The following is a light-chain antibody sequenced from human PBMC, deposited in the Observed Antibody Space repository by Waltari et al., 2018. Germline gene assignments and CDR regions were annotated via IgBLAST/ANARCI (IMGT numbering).Light chain of an antibody. CDR1: QSISIY. CDR3: QQSYSTPLT. J-gene: IGKJ3*01. CDR2: AAS. V-gene: IGKV1-39*01. Sequence: DIPLTQSPSSLSAFLGDRVNITCRERQSISIYLNWYQQKPGKAPKLLIYAASSLQSGVPSRFRGSGSGTEFTLTIRSLQPEDFATYVCQQSYSTPLTFGQGTKVDIK.